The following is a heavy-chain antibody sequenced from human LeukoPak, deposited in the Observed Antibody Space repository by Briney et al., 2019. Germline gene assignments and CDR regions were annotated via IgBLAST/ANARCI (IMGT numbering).Heavy chain of an antibody. CDR1: GFTFSTYA. V-gene: IGHV3-23*01. J-gene: IGHJ4*02. Sequence: GGSLRLSCAASGFTFSTYAMSWVRQTPGKGLEWVSDIRGSGGSTNYADSVKGRFTISRDNSKNTLYLQMDSLRAEDTAVYYCAKGRSGWFSGSFDHWGQGTLVTVSS. CDR2: IRGSGGST. D-gene: IGHD6-19*01. CDR3: AKGRSGWFSGSFDH.